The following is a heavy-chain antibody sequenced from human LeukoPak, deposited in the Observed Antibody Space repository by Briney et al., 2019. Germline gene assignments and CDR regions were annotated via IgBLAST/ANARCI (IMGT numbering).Heavy chain of an antibody. CDR2: INTNTGNP. V-gene: IGHV7-4-1*02. Sequence: WASVKVSCKASGYTFTSYAMNWVRQAPGQGLEWMGWINTNTGNPTYAQGFTGRFVLSLDTSVSTAYLQISSLKAEDTAVYYCATSPVITMIVVVPYYFDYWGQGTLVTVSS. D-gene: IGHD3-22*01. CDR1: GYTFTSYA. CDR3: ATSPVITMIVVVPYYFDY. J-gene: IGHJ4*02.